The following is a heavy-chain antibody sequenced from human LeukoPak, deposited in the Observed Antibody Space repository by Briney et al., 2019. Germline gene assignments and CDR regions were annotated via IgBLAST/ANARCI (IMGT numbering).Heavy chain of an antibody. J-gene: IGHJ4*02. CDR1: GGSISSYY. CDR2: FYTSGST. V-gene: IGHV4-4*09. D-gene: IGHD6-13*01. Sequence: SETLSLTCTVSGGSISSYYWSWIRQPPGKGLEWIGYFYTSGSTNYNPSLKSRVTISVDTSKNQFSLKLSSVTAADTAVYYCARRISSSWYDGGFDYWGQGTLVTVSS. CDR3: ARRISSSWYDGGFDY.